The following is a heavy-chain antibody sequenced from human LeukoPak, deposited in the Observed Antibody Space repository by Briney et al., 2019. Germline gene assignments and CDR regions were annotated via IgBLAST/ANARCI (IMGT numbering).Heavy chain of an antibody. CDR2: ISSSSSYI. CDR3: ARDYPVALTTVTPDY. D-gene: IGHD4-17*01. J-gene: IGHJ4*02. Sequence: PGGSLRLSCAASGFTFSSYSMNWVRQAPGKGLEWVSSISSSSSYIYYADSVKGRFTISRDNAKNSLYLQMNSLRAEDTAVYYCARDYPVALTTVTPDYWGQGTLVTVSS. V-gene: IGHV3-21*01. CDR1: GFTFSSYS.